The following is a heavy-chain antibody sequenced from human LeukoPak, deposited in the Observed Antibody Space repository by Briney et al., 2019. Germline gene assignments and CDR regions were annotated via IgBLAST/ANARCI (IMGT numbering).Heavy chain of an antibody. Sequence: PGGSLRLSCSASGFTFSSYAMHWVRQAPGKGLEYVSPIISNGGSIYYADSVKGRFTISRDNSKNTLYLQMISLRADDTAVYYFARDGHNTNNYSCFGSWGQGTMVTVSS. J-gene: IGHJ5*02. CDR1: GFTFSSYA. D-gene: IGHD2-2*01. CDR3: ARDGHNTNNYSCFGS. CDR2: IISNGGSI. V-gene: IGHV3-64D*06.